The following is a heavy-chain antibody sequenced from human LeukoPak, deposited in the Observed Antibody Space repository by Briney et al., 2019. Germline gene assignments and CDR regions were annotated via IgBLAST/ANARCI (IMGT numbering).Heavy chain of an antibody. CDR2: IVVGSGNT. D-gene: IGHD3-10*01. J-gene: IGHJ4*02. CDR3: AAGVNVWFGELYRLDY. CDR1: GFTFTSSA. V-gene: IGHV1-58*01. Sequence: GTSVKVSRKASGFTFTSSAVQWVRQARGQRLEWIGWIVVGSGNTNYAQKFQERVTITRDMSTSTAYMELSSLRSEDTAVYYCAAGVNVWFGELYRLDYWGQGTLVTVSS.